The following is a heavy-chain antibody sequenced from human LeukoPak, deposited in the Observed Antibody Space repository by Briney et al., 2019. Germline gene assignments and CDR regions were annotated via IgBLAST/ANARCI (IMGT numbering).Heavy chain of an antibody. J-gene: IGHJ6*02. CDR2: MNQDGSAK. CDR3: ATYTHWVTGDV. D-gene: IGHD3-16*01. CDR1: GFTFSDSW. Sequence: GGSLRLSCAASGFTFSDSWMSWVRQAPGKGLEWVANMNQDGSAKGYVDSVKGRFTISRDNARNSLYLQMSSLRPEDTAVYYCATYTHWVTGDVWGQGTTVTVSS. V-gene: IGHV3-7*01.